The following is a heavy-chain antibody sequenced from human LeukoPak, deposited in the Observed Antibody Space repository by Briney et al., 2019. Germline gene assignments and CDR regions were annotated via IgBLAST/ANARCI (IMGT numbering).Heavy chain of an antibody. CDR2: INPNSGGT. Sequence: ASVKVSCKASGYTFTGYYMHWVRQAPGQGLEWMGWINPNSGGTNYAQKFQGWVTMTRDTSISTAYMELSRLRSDDTAVYYCARYHCGGDCYSGDAFDIWGQGTMVTVSS. D-gene: IGHD2-21*02. V-gene: IGHV1-2*04. J-gene: IGHJ3*02. CDR1: GYTFTGYY. CDR3: ARYHCGGDCYSGDAFDI.